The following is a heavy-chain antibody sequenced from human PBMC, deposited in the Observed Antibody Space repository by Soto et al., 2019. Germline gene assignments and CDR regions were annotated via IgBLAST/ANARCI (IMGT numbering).Heavy chain of an antibody. J-gene: IGHJ6*02. CDR3: VRQGIGALHGLVDV. CDR1: GDSIGTYN. D-gene: IGHD1-26*01. V-gene: IGHV4-59*08. Sequence: QVQLQASGPGLVKPSDTLSLTCTVSGDSIGTYNWGWIRQPPGKRLEWIGYIYSNGGTSYNPALKSRVTISADTSTNQFSLRLSSVTAAYTAVYYCVRQGIGALHGLVDVWGQGTTVTVSS. CDR2: IYSNGGT.